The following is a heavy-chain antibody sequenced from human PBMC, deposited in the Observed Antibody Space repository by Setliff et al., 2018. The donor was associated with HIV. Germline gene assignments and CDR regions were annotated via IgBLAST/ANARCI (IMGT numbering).Heavy chain of an antibody. CDR1: GDSISTYC. CDR2: IYTSGST. J-gene: IGHJ4*02. D-gene: IGHD3-10*01. V-gene: IGHV4-4*09. CDR3: ARVPVVRATFDY. Sequence: SETLSLTCTVSGDSISTYCCIWIRQPPGKGLEWIGNIYTSGSTNYNPSLKSRVTISVDTSKNQFSLKLSSVTAADTAVYYCARVPVVRATFDYWGQGTLVTVSS.